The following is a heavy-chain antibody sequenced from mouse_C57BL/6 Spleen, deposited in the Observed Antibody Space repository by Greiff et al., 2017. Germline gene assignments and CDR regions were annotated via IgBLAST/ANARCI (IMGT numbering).Heavy chain of an antibody. CDR1: GYTFTSYG. CDR2: IYPRSGNT. CDR3: ARSTDYYGTLDY. J-gene: IGHJ2*01. V-gene: IGHV1-81*01. Sequence: VQGVESGAELARPGASVKLSCKASGYTFTSYGISWVKQRTGQGLEWIGEIYPRSGNTYYNEKFKGKATLTADKSSSTAYMELRSLTSEDSAVYFCARSTDYYGTLDYWGQGTTLTVSS. D-gene: IGHD1-1*01.